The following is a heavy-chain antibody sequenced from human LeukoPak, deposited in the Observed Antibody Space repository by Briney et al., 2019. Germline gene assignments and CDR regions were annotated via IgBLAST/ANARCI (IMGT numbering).Heavy chain of an antibody. CDR1: EFSVGSNY. V-gene: IGHV3-21*04. CDR2: ISSSSSYI. D-gene: IGHD4-11*01. CDR3: ARELLQYSITGFRHGNFDH. J-gene: IGHJ4*02. Sequence: GGSLRLSCAASEFSVGSNYMTWVRQAPGKGLEWVSSISSSSSYIYYADSVKGRFTISRDNAKNSLYLQMNSLRAEDTAVYYCARELLQYSITGFRHGNFDHWGQGTLVTVSS.